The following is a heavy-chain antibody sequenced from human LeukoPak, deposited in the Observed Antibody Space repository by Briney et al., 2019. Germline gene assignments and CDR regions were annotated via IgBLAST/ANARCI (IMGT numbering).Heavy chain of an antibody. J-gene: IGHJ3*02. Sequence: GESLKISCKGSGYSFTSYWIGWVRQMPGKGLEWMGIIYPGDSDTRYSPSFQGQVTISADKSISTAYLQWSSLKASDTAMYYCARHTGCSGWSDAFDIWGQGTMVTVSS. D-gene: IGHD2-8*01. V-gene: IGHV5-51*01. CDR3: ARHTGCSGWSDAFDI. CDR1: GYSFTSYW. CDR2: IYPGDSDT.